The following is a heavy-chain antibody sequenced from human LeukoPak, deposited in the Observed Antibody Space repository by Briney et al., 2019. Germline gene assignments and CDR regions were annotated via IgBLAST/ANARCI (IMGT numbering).Heavy chain of an antibody. J-gene: IGHJ2*01. CDR2: IYYSGST. V-gene: IGHV4-59*08. Sequence: SETLSLTCTVSGGSIISYYWSWIRQPPGKGLEWIGYIYYSGSTNYNPSLKSRVTISVDTSKNQFSLKLSSVTAADTAVYYCARHPSYYYDSSGLGWYFHLWGRSTLVTVSS. CDR3: ARHPSYYYDSSGLGWYFHL. CDR1: GGSIISYY. D-gene: IGHD3-22*01.